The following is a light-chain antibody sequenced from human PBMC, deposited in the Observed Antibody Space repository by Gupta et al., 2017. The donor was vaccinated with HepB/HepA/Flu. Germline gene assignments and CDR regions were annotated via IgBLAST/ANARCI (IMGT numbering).Light chain of an antibody. V-gene: IGLV1-47*01. CDR2: RNN. CDR3: AAWDDSLSGPV. J-gene: IGLJ3*02. Sequence: QSVLTQPPSASGTPKQRVTISCSGSSSNIGSNFLYWYQQLPGTAPNLLIYRNNRRPSGVPDRFSGSKSATSASRAISGRRSEDEADYYCAAWDDSLSGPVFGGGTKLTVL. CDR1: SSNIGSNF.